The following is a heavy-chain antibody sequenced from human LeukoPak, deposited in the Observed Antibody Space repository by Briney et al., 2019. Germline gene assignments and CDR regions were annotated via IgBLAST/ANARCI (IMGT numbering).Heavy chain of an antibody. CDR2: IIPILGIA. CDR3: AREVPPLGY. V-gene: IGHV1-69*04. Sequence: GASVNVSCQSSGGTFRNYVLRWVRPPPAQGLAWMGRIIPILGIANYAQKLQGRVTITADKSTNTAYMELSSLRSEDTAVYYCAREVPPLGYWGQGTLVTVSS. CDR1: GGTFRNYV. J-gene: IGHJ4*02. D-gene: IGHD3-16*01.